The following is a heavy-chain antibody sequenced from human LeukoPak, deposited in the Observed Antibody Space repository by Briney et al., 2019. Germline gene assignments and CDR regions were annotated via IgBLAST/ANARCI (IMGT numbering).Heavy chain of an antibody. V-gene: IGHV1-69*10. CDR1: GGTFSSYA. CDR3: ARDPFPYSSSWYQRKYYYGMDV. D-gene: IGHD6-13*01. J-gene: IGHJ6*02. CDR2: IIPILGTA. Sequence: SVKVSCKASGGTFSSYAISWVRQAPGQGLEWMGGIIPILGTANYAQKFQGRVTMTRDTSTSTVYMELSSLRSEDTAVYYCARDPFPYSSSWYQRKYYYGMDVWGQGTTVTVSS.